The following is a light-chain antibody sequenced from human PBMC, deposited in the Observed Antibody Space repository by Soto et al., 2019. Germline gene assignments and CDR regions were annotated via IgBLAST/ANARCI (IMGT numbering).Light chain of an antibody. Sequence: QSALTQPPSASGTPGQRVTISCSGSSSNIGNNPVNWYQQLPGTAPKLLIDSNNQRPSGVPDRFSGSKSGTSASLAISGLQSEDEADYYCGAWDDSLNGLVVFGGGTKLTVI. CDR2: SNN. V-gene: IGLV1-44*01. CDR1: SSNIGNNP. J-gene: IGLJ2*01. CDR3: GAWDDSLNGLVV.